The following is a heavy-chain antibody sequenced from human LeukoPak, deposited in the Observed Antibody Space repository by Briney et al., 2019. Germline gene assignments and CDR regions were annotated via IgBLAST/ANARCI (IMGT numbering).Heavy chain of an antibody. V-gene: IGHV3-23*01. CDR3: ARGSSDYGDYALGY. CDR2: ISPGGGTT. CDR1: GFAFGSEA. J-gene: IGHJ4*02. D-gene: IGHD4-17*01. Sequence: GGSLRLSCAVSGFAFGSEAMSWVRQSPARGLEWVASISPGGGTTYYADYVKGRFTISRDNSKNTLFLQMNSLRAEDTAVYYCARGSSDYGDYALGYWGQGTLVTVSS.